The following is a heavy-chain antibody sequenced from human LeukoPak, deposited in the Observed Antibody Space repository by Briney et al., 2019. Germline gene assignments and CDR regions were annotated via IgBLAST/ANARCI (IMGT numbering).Heavy chain of an antibody. D-gene: IGHD1-1*01. J-gene: IGHJ4*02. CDR3: ARIQLYHGDFDS. CDR2: IRDDGSAE. V-gene: IGHV3-7*01. CDR1: GLTFNNYW. Sequence: GGSLRLSCVASGLTFNNYWMTWVRQAPGKGLEWVASIRDDGSAEYYMDSVKGRFTISRDDAKNSLSLQMNRLRAKDTATYYCARIQLYHGDFDSWGQGTLVTVSS.